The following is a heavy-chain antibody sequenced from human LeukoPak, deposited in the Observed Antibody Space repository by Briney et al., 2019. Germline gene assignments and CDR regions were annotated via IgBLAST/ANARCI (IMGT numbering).Heavy chain of an antibody. Sequence: NPSETLSLTCTVSGGSISSSSCYWGWIRQPPGKGLEWIGSIYYSGSTYYNPSLKSRVTISVDTSKNQFSLKLSSVTAADTAVYYCARYEFGMTTVTTFDYWGQGTLVTVSS. V-gene: IGHV4-39*07. D-gene: IGHD4-11*01. CDR2: IYYSGST. J-gene: IGHJ4*02. CDR3: ARYEFGMTTVTTFDY. CDR1: GGSISSSSCY.